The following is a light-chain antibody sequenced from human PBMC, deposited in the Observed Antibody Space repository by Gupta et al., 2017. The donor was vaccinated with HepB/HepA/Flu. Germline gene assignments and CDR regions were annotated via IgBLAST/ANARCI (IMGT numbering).Light chain of an antibody. CDR3: QQYDNLPLT. J-gene: IGKJ4*01. V-gene: IGKV1-33*01. CDR1: QDFSNY. Sequence: DIQMAQSPSSLSASVGDRVTISCQASQDFSNYLNWYQQKPGKAPKLLIYDASNLETGVPSRFRGSGSGTVFTFTSSSLQPEDIAIDDCQQYDNLPLTFGGGTKVEIK. CDR2: DAS.